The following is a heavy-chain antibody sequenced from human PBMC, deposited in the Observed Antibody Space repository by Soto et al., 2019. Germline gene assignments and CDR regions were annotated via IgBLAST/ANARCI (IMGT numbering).Heavy chain of an antibody. Sequence: SETLFLTCTVSGAALNSGNYYWSWIRQVPGKGLEWIGHIYVTGAVDYNPSLRDRITISQDTSERQFSLNLRLVTAADTAVYYCARLRIATNNYKWFDPWGQGTLVTVSS. CDR3: ARLRIATNNYKWFDP. D-gene: IGHD2-21*01. V-gene: IGHV4-31*03. CDR1: GAALNSGNYY. J-gene: IGHJ5*02. CDR2: IYVTGAV.